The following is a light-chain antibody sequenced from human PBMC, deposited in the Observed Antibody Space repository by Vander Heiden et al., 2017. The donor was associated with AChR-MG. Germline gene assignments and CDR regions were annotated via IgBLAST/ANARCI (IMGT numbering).Light chain of an antibody. CDR2: RNN. J-gene: IGLJ2*01. CDR3: AAWDDSLSGRV. CDR1: SSNIGSNY. V-gene: IGLV1-47*01. Sequence: QSVLTQPPSASGTPGQRVTISCSESSSNIGSNYVYWYQQQPGRAPKLLIYRNNQRPSGVPDRFSGSKSGTSASLAISGLRSEDEADYYCAAWDDSLSGRVFGGGTKLTVL.